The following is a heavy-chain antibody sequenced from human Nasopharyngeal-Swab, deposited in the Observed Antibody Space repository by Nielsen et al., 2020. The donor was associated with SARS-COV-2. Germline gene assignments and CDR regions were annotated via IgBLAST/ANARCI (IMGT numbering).Heavy chain of an antibody. J-gene: IGHJ4*02. Sequence: SETLSLTCAVYGGSLSGYYWSWIRQPPGKGLEWIGSIYYSGSTYYNPSLKSRVTISVDTSKNQFSLKLSSVTAADTAVYYCARRSLLSHLYWGQGTLVTVSS. CDR1: GGSLSGYY. CDR3: ARRSLLSHLY. D-gene: IGHD2-2*01. CDR2: IYYSGST. V-gene: IGHV4-34*01.